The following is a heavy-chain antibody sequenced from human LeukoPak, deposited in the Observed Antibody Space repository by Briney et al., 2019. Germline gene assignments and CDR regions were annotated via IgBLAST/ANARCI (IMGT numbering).Heavy chain of an antibody. V-gene: IGHV4-61*02. J-gene: IGHJ3*02. CDR2: IYTSGST. Sequence: SETLSLTCTVSGGSISSGSYYWSWIRQPAGKGLEWIGRIYTSGSTNYNPSLKSRVTISYTSKNQFSLKLSSVTAADTAVYYCARDVYGGNSRDAFDIWGQGTMVTVSS. CDR3: ARDVYGGNSRDAFDI. D-gene: IGHD4-23*01. CDR1: GGSISSGSYY.